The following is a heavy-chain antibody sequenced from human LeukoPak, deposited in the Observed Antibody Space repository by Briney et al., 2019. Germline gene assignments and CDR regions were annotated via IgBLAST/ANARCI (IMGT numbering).Heavy chain of an antibody. Sequence: GSLRLSCAASGFTFSSYGMSWVRQPPGKGLEWIGEINHSGSTNYNPSLKSRVTISVDTSKNQFSLKLSSVTAADTAVYYCARTDIVVVPAAFDYWGQGTLVTVSS. CDR3: ARTDIVVVPAAFDY. J-gene: IGHJ4*02. D-gene: IGHD2-2*01. CDR1: GFTFSSYG. V-gene: IGHV4-34*01. CDR2: INHSGST.